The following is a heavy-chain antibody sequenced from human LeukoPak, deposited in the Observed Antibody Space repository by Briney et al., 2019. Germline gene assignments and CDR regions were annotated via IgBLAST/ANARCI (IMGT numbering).Heavy chain of an antibody. D-gene: IGHD3-9*01. Sequence: ASVKVSCKASGYTFIRNGISWVRQAPGQGLEWMGWISPYNENRKYLQKLQGRVTLSTDTSKSTAYMELRSLTSDDTAVYYCARGLTRRGNLGNWFDPWGQGTLVTVSS. J-gene: IGHJ5*02. CDR2: ISPYNENR. CDR3: ARGLTRRGNLGNWFDP. CDR1: GYTFIRNG. V-gene: IGHV1-18*01.